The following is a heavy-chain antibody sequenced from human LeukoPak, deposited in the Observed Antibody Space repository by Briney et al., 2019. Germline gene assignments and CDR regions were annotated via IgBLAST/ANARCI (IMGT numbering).Heavy chain of an antibody. CDR3: ARDRYGDFGEDAFDI. CDR2: MSYSGST. V-gene: IGHV4-59*01. CDR1: GGSISSYY. J-gene: IGHJ3*02. Sequence: PSETLSLTCTVSGGSISSYYWSWIRQPPRKGLEWIGYMSYSGSTNYNPSLKSRVTISVDTSKNQFSLKLSSVTAADTAVYYCARDRYGDFGEDAFDIWGQGTVVTVSS. D-gene: IGHD4-17*01.